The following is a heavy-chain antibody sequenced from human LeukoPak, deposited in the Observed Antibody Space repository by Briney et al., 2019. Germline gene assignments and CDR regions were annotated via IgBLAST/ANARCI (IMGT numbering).Heavy chain of an antibody. J-gene: IGHJ4*02. D-gene: IGHD2-15*01. V-gene: IGHV3-15*01. CDR2: LKSRKDGGTT. CDR1: GFSFKNTW. CDR3: AKPKPSFIVVVVAAHPFDY. Sequence: PGGSLRLSCTASGFSFKNTWMSWVRQAPGKGLEWVGRLKSRKDGGTTDYAAPVKGRFIISRDDSINTLYLQMKSLKTEDTAVYYCAKPKPSFIVVVVAAHPFDYWGQGTLVTVSS.